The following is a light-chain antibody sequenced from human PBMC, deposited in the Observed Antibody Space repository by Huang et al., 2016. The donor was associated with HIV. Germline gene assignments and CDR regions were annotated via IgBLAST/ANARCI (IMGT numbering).Light chain of an antibody. CDR2: GAS. V-gene: IGKV3-15*01. J-gene: IGKJ1*01. CDR3: QQYNNWPWWT. Sequence: EIVMTQSPATLSVSPGERATLSCRASQRVSSNLAWYQQKPGQAPRLLIYGASTRATGSPARFSGRGAWTEFTLTISSLQSEDFAVYYCQQYNNWPWWTFGQGTKVEIK. CDR1: QRVSSN.